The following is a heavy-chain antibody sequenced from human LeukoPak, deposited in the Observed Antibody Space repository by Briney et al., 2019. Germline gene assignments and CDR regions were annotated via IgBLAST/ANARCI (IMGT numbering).Heavy chain of an antibody. Sequence: PGGSLRLSCAASGFTFSNYWMTWVRQAPGKGLEWVANIKQDGSEKYYQDSVKGRFTISRDNAKNSLYLQMNSLRAEDTAVYYCARGQTTVTNWGQGTLVTVSS. CDR3: ARGQTTVTN. CDR1: GFTFSNYW. D-gene: IGHD4-17*01. J-gene: IGHJ4*02. CDR2: IKQDGSEK. V-gene: IGHV3-7*03.